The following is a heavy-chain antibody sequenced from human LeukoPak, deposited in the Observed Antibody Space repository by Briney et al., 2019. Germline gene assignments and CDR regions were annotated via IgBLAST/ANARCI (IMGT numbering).Heavy chain of an antibody. V-gene: IGHV4-30-2*01. J-gene: IGHJ6*03. Sequence: SETLSLTCTVSGGSISSGGYYWSWIRQPPGKGLEWIGYIYHSGSTYYNPSLKSRVTISVDRSKNQFSLKLSSVTAADTAVYYCATIAAQYYYYMDVWGKGTTVTVSS. CDR3: ATIAAQYYYYMDV. CDR1: GGSISSGGYY. D-gene: IGHD6-13*01. CDR2: IYHSGST.